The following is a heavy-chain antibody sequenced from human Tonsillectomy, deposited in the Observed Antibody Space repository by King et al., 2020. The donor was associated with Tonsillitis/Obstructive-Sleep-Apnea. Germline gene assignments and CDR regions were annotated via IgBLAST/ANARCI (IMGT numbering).Heavy chain of an antibody. J-gene: IGHJ6*02. CDR2: IYYSGST. CDR1: GGSISSYY. CDR3: ARDLEGYCYDGMDV. Sequence: QLQESGPGLVKPSETLSLTCTVSGGSISSYYWSWIRQPPGKGLEWIGYIYYSGSTNYNPSLKSRVTISVDTSKNQFSLKLSSVTAADTAVYYCARDLEGYCYDGMDVWGQGTTVTVSS. D-gene: IGHD1-1*01. V-gene: IGHV4-59*01.